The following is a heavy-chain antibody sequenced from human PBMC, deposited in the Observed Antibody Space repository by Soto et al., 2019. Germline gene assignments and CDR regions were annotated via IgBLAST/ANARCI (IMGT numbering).Heavy chain of an antibody. V-gene: IGHV1-18*01. CDR1: GYTFTNYV. D-gene: IGHD6-19*01. Sequence: GASVKVSCKASGYTFTNYVISWVRQAPGQGLEWMGWISAYDGHTYFAQNFQDRVTMTTHTSTTTAYMELRSLRSDDTAVYYCAKGGFSVAGVFYFDYWGQGTLVTVSS. J-gene: IGHJ4*02. CDR3: AKGGFSVAGVFYFDY. CDR2: ISAYDGHT.